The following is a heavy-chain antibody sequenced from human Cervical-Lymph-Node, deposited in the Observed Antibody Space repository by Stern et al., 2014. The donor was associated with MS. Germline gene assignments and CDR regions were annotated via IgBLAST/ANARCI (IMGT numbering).Heavy chain of an antibody. J-gene: IGHJ1*01. V-gene: IGHV3-30*01. CDR1: GFGFSSYA. CDR2: ISYDGSNE. CDR3: ARGLQEGGTYFQH. Sequence: VQLVESGGGVVQPGRSLRLSCADSGFGFSSYAMHWVRQAPGKGLEWVAVISYDGSNEYYADSVKGRFTISRDNSKNTMYLQMNSLRVEDTAVYFCARGLQEGGTYFQHWGQGPLVTVSS. D-gene: IGHD1-1*01.